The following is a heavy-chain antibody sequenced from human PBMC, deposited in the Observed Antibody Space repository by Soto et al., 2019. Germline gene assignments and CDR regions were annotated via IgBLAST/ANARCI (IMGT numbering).Heavy chain of an antibody. Sequence: QVQLVQSGAEVKKPGASVKVSCKASGYTFTRSGISWVRQAPGQGLEWMGWISTYNGETNYAQTFQDRVTMTTDTSTSTAYMELRSLRSDDTAVYYCAREGVAPYYYYGMDVWGQGTPVSVSS. CDR3: AREGVAPYYYYGMDV. J-gene: IGHJ6*02. V-gene: IGHV1-18*01. D-gene: IGHD5-12*01. CDR1: GYTFTRSG. CDR2: ISTYNGET.